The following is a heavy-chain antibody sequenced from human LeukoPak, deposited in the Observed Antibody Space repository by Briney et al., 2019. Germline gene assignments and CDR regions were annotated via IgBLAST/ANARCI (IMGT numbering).Heavy chain of an antibody. J-gene: IGHJ4*02. CDR2: MNPNSGNT. CDR1: GYTFTSYD. Sequence: GASVKVSCKASGYTFTSYDINWVRQATGQGLEWMGWMNPNSGNTGYAQKFQGRVTMTRNTSISTAYMELSSLRSEDTAVYYCARDLNMVRGVIIGYWGQGTLVTVSS. CDR3: ARDLNMVRGVIIGY. V-gene: IGHV1-8*01. D-gene: IGHD3-10*01.